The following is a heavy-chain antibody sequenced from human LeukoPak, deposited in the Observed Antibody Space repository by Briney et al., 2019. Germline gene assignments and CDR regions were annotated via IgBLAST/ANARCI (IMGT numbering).Heavy chain of an antibody. V-gene: IGHV3-7*01. CDR3: ARAWVRKGGPFDY. D-gene: IGHD1-26*01. J-gene: IGHJ4*02. Sequence: GGSLRLSCAASEFTFSRYGMHWVRQAPGKGLEWVANIKQDGSEKYYVDSVKGRFTISRDNAKNSLYLQMNSLRAEDTAVYYCARAWVRKGGPFDYWGQGTLVTVSS. CDR1: EFTFSRYG. CDR2: IKQDGSEK.